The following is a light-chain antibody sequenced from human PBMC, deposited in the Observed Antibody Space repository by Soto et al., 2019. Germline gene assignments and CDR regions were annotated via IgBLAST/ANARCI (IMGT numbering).Light chain of an antibody. CDR2: DVS. V-gene: IGLV2-14*01. CDR1: SSDVGGYNY. Sequence: QSALTQPASVSGSPGQSITISCTGTSSDVGGYNYVSWYQQHPGKAPKLMIYDVSNRPSGVSNRFSGSKSGNTASLTISGLQAEDEADYYCSSHSSSAVEVFGGGTKLTVL. CDR3: SSHSSSAVEV. J-gene: IGLJ2*01.